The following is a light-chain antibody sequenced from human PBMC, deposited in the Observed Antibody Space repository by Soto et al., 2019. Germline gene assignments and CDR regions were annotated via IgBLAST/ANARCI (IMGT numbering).Light chain of an antibody. CDR2: RNH. CDR1: RSNIGTYT. CDR3: AAWDDSLRAVV. V-gene: IGLV1-44*01. J-gene: IGLJ2*01. Sequence: QSVLTQSPSASATPGQRVTISCSGGRSNIGTYTVNWYQQLPGTAPTLLIFRNHQRPSGVPDRLSGSKSGTSASLAISGPQYEDEADYYCAAWDDSLRAVVFGGGTKLTAL.